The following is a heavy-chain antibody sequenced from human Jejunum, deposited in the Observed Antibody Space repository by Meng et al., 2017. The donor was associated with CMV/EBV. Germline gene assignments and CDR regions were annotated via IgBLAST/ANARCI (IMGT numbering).Heavy chain of an antibody. V-gene: IGHV1-8*01. D-gene: IGHD3-3*01. J-gene: IGHJ3*01. CDR2: MNPNSGNT. CDR3: ARDPPSRFDDTFDV. CDR1: GYTFISYD. Sequence: GYTFISYDINWVRQATGQRLEWTGWMNPNSGNTGYAQNFQGRVTITRNTSINTAYMELSSLRSEDTAVYYCARDPPSRFDDTFDVWGQGTMVTVSS.